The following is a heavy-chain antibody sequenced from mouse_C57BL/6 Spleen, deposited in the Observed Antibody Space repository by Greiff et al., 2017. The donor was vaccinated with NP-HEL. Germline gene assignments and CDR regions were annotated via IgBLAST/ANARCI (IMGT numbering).Heavy chain of an antibody. J-gene: IGHJ2*01. CDR2: ISDGGSYT. Sequence: EVKLMESGGGLVKPGGSLKLSCAASGFTFSSYAMSWVRQTPEKRLEWVATISDGGSYTYYPDNVKGRFTISRDNAKNNLYLQMSHLKSEDTAMYYCAREGWSYYFDYWGQGTTLTVSS. CDR1: GFTFSSYA. V-gene: IGHV5-4*01. CDR3: AREGWSYYFDY. D-gene: IGHD2-3*01.